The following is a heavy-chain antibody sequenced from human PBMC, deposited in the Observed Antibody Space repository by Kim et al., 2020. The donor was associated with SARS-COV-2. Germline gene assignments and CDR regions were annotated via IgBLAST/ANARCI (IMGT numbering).Heavy chain of an antibody. V-gene: IGHV3-48*02. Sequence: GGSLRLSCATAGFTFSAYDMNWVRQAPGKGLEWLSVITKSSTTIYYADSVEGRFTISRDNAKNSLFLQMNSLRDEDTSLYYCVRDRMGGAFDMWGQGTMVTVSS. J-gene: IGHJ3*02. CDR3: VRDRMGGAFDM. CDR2: ITKSSTTI. CDR1: GFTFSAYD. D-gene: IGHD3-16*01.